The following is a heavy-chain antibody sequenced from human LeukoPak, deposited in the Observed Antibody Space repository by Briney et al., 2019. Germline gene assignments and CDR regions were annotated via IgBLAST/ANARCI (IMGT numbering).Heavy chain of an antibody. CDR2: ISSSSSYI. CDR3: ARSISGYDYVDY. V-gene: IGHV3-21*01. J-gene: IGHJ4*02. D-gene: IGHD5-12*01. Sequence: GGSLRLSCAASGFTFSSYSMNWVRQAPGKGLEWVSSISSSSSYIYYADSVKGRFTISRDNAKNSLYLQMHSLRAEDTAVYYCARSISGYDYVDYWGQGTLVTVSS. CDR1: GFTFSSYS.